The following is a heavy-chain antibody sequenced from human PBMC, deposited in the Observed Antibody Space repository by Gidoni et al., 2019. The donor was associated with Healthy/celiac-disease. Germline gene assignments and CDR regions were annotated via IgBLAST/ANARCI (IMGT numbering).Heavy chain of an antibody. CDR2: ISSSSSTI. Sequence: EVQLVASGGGLVQTGGSLRLSCTASGFTFSSSSMNWVRQAPGKGLEWVSYISSSSSTIYYADSVKGRFTISRDNAKNSLYLQMNSLRDEDTAVYYCAGGSGYDHDAFDIWGQGTMVTVSS. D-gene: IGHD5-12*01. V-gene: IGHV3-48*02. J-gene: IGHJ3*02. CDR1: GFTFSSSS. CDR3: AGGSGYDHDAFDI.